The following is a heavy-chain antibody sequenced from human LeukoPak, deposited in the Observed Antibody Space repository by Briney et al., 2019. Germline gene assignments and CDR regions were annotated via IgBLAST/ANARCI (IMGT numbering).Heavy chain of an antibody. D-gene: IGHD6-19*01. V-gene: IGHV4-59*01. CDR3: ARLAGTDYYYYMDV. J-gene: IGHJ6*03. CDR1: GGSISSYY. CDR2: IYYSGST. Sequence: SETLSLTCTVSGGSISSYYWSWIRQPPGKGLEWIGYIYYSGSTNYNPSLKSRVTISVDTSKNQFSLKLSSVTAADTAVYYCARLAGTDYYYYMDVWGKGTTVTVSS.